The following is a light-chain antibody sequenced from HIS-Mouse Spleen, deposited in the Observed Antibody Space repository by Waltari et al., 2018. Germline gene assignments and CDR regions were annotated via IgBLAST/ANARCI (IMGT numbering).Light chain of an antibody. V-gene: IGLV3-1*01. J-gene: IGLJ2*01. CDR3: QAWDSSTGVV. CDR2: QDS. Sequence: SYELTQPPSVSVSPGQTASITCSGDKLGDKYACWYQQKPGQSPVLVIYQDSKRPSGIPGRLSGPNSGNTATLTISGTQAMDEADYHCQAWDSSTGVVFGGGTKLTVL. CDR1: KLGDKY.